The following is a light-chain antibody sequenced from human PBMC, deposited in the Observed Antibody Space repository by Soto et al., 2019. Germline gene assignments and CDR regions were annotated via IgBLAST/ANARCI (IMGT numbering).Light chain of an antibody. CDR1: SSDVGGYNY. J-gene: IGLJ2*01. CDR2: DDS. CDR3: SSYTGSSSYVV. Sequence: QSALTQPASVSGSPGQSITISCTGTSSDVGGYNYVSWYQQHPGKAPKLMIYDDSNRPSGVSNRFSGSKSANTASLTISGLQAEDEADYYCSSYTGSSSYVVFGGGTQLTVL. V-gene: IGLV2-14*01.